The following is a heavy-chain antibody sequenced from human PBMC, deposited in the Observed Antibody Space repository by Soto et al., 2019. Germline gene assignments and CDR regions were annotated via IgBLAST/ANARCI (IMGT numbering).Heavy chain of an antibody. D-gene: IGHD3-22*01. J-gene: IGHJ6*02. CDR3: ARDNPNLGYDSSGYYYGVGYGMDV. Sequence: QPGGSLRLSCAASGFTFSSYGMHWVRQAPGKGLEWVAVIWYDGSNKYYADSVKGRFTISRDNSKNTLYLQMNSLRAEDTAVYYCARDNPNLGYDSSGYYYGVGYGMDVWGQGTTVTVSS. V-gene: IGHV3-33*01. CDR2: IWYDGSNK. CDR1: GFTFSSYG.